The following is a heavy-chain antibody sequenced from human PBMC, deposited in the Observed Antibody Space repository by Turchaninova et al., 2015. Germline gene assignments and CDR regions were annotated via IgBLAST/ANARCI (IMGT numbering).Heavy chain of an antibody. D-gene: IGHD4-17*01. Sequence: QVQLQESGPGLVKPSETLSLTCTVSGGSISPYFWSWIRQSPGRGLEWSGHIHYSGSTDHNPPLKSRVTISIDRSKNQFSLKVNSVTAADTAIYYCARHSHGDYRAYFDDWGQGTLVTVSS. CDR2: IHYSGST. CDR1: GGSISPYF. CDR3: ARHSHGDYRAYFDD. V-gene: IGHV4-59*08. J-gene: IGHJ4*02.